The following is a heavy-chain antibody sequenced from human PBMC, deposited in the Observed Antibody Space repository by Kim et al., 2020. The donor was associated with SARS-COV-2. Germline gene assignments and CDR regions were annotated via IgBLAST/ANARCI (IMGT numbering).Heavy chain of an antibody. CDR3: ATSPRYSSSWYYFDY. D-gene: IGHD6-13*01. Sequence: QKFQGRVTMTEDTSTDTAYMELSSLRSEDTAVYYCATSPRYSSSWYYFDYWGQGTLVTVSS. V-gene: IGHV1-24*01. J-gene: IGHJ4*02.